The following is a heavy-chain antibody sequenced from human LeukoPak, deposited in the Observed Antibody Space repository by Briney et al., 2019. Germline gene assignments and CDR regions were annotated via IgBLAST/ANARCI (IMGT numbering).Heavy chain of an antibody. V-gene: IGHV4-30-4*01. CDR3: AREKGYGRYAMDV. CDR2: IYYSGST. D-gene: IGHD5-18*01. J-gene: IGHJ6*02. Sequence: PSQTLSLTCTVSGGSISSGDYSWSSIRQPPGKGLEWIGYIYYSGSTYYNPSLKSRITISVDTSKNQFSLKVSSVTAADTAVYYCAREKGYGRYAMDVWGQGTTVTVSS. CDR1: GGSISSGDYS.